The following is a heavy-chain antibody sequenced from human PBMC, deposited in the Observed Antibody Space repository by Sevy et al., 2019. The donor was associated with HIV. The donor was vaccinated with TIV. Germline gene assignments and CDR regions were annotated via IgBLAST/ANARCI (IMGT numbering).Heavy chain of an antibody. V-gene: IGHV3-48*03. CDR3: ARAMLRFLEWFDMDV. CDR2: ISSSGSTI. CDR1: GFTFSSYE. Sequence: GGSLRLSCAASGFTFSSYEMNWVRQAPGKGLEWVSYISSSGSTIYYADSVKGRFTISRDNAKNSLYLQMSSLRAEDTAVYYCARAMLRFLEWFDMDVWGQGTTVTVSS. J-gene: IGHJ6*02. D-gene: IGHD3-3*01.